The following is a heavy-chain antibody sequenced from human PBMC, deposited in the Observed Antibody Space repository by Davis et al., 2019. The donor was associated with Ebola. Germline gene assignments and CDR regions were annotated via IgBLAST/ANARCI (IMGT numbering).Heavy chain of an antibody. J-gene: IGHJ6*02. CDR2: ISQSGST. V-gene: IGHV4-4*02. D-gene: IGHD3-3*01. Sequence: MPSETLSLTCAVSGDSISSSNWWSWVRQPPGKGLEWIGEISQSGSTNYNPSLKSRVTISVDKSKNQFSLKLSSVTAADTAVYYCARSVRFLEWLSRGYYYYGMDVWGQGTTVTVSS. CDR3: ARSVRFLEWLSRGYYYYGMDV. CDR1: GDSISSSNW.